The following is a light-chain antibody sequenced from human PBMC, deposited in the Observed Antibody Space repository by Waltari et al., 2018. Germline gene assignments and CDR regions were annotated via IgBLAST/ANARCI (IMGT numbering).Light chain of an antibody. CDR1: SSDVGRFDY. Sequence: QSALTQPRSVSGSPGQSVTISCTATSSDVGRFDYVSWFHQYPGNAPKLMIEDVNKRPSGVPHPLPGAKSGNTASLTISGLQAEDEADYYCCSYAGSYTFVFGTGTKVTVL. V-gene: IGLV2-11*01. CDR2: DVN. CDR3: CSYAGSYTFV. J-gene: IGLJ1*01.